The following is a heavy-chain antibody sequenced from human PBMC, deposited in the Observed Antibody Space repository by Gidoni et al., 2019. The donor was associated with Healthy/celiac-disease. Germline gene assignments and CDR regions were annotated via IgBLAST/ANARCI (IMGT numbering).Heavy chain of an antibody. Sequence: QLQLQESGPGLVKPSETLSLTCTVSGGSISSSSYYWGWIRQPPGKGLEWIGSIYYSGSTYYNPSLKSRVTISVDTSKNQFSLKLSSVTAADTAVYYCARVPYYYDSGYWGQGTLVTVSS. D-gene: IGHD3-22*01. J-gene: IGHJ4*02. CDR1: GGSISSSSYY. V-gene: IGHV4-39*07. CDR3: ARVPYYYDSGY. CDR2: IYYSGST.